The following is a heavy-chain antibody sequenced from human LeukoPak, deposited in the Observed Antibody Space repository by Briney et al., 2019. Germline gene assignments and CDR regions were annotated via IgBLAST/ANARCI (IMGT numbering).Heavy chain of an antibody. CDR3: AKDNERGYSYANTVGY. V-gene: IGHV3-30*18. CDR2: ISYDGSNK. J-gene: IGHJ4*02. Sequence: GGSLRLSCAASGFTFSSYGMHWIRQAPGKGLEWMAFISYDGSNKYYAASVKGRFTISRDNSKNTLYLQMNSLRAEDTAVYYCAKDNERGYSYANTVGYWGQGNLVTVSS. CDR1: GFTFSSYG. D-gene: IGHD5-18*01.